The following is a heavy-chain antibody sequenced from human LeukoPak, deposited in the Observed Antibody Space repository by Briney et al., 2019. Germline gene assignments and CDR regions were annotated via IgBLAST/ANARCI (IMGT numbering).Heavy chain of an antibody. CDR3: ARGGVNIDY. J-gene: IGHJ4*02. D-gene: IGHD3-10*01. CDR1: GGSISSYY. CDR2: IYYSGST. V-gene: IGHV4-59*01. Sequence: PSETLSLTCIVSGGSISSYYWSWNRQPPGKGLEWIGYIYYSGSTNYNPSLKSRVTISVDTSKNQFSLKLSSVTAADTAVYFCARGGVNIDYWGQGTLVTVSS.